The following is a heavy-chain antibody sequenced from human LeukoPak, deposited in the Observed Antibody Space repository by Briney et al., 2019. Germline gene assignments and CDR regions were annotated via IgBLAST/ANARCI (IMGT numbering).Heavy chain of an antibody. D-gene: IGHD3-3*01. J-gene: IGHJ4*02. CDR1: GFTFSDYY. CDR3: ARDRLRIFGVVTYMFDY. CDR2: ISSSGSTV. Sequence: GGSLRLSCAASGFTFSDYYMSWIRQAPGKGLEWVSYISSSGSTVYYADSVKGRFTISRDNAKNSLYLQMNSLRAEDTAVYYCARDRLRIFGVVTYMFDYWGQGTLVTVSS. V-gene: IGHV3-11*01.